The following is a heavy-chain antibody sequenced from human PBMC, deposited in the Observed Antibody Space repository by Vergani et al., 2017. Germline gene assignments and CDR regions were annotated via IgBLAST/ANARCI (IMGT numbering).Heavy chain of an antibody. CDR2: ISGNNDDV. CDR1: GFTFSHYS. J-gene: IGHJ3*02. CDR3: AKVGRSEVAGTFGAFDI. Sequence: EVQLLESGGGLVQPGGSLRLSCVASGFTFSHYSMNWVRQAPGKGLEWVSSISGNNDDVYYADSVKGRFTISRDNAKNTLFLHMNSLRPEDTAVYYCAKVGRSEVAGTFGAFDIWGQGTMVTVSS. V-gene: IGHV3-21*04. D-gene: IGHD6-19*01.